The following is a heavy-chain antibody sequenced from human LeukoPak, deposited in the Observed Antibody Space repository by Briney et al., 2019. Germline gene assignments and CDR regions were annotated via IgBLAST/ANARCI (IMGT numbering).Heavy chain of an antibody. CDR1: GFTFSSYG. D-gene: IGHD4-11*01. Sequence: GGSLRLSCAASGFTFSSYGMNWVRQAPGKGLEWVAVISYDGSNKYYADSVKGRFTISRDNSKNTLYLQMNSLRAEDTAVYYCAREDDYSYFDYWGQGTLVTVSS. CDR3: AREDDYSYFDY. J-gene: IGHJ4*02. V-gene: IGHV3-30*03. CDR2: ISYDGSNK.